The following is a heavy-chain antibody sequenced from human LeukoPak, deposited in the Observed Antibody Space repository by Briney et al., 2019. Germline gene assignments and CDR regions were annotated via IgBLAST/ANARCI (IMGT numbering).Heavy chain of an antibody. V-gene: IGHV1-2*02. CDR3: ARSTMVRGVMSAFDI. CDR2: INPTSGDT. J-gene: IGHJ3*02. CDR1: GYTFTGYY. D-gene: IGHD3-10*01. Sequence: RASVKVSCKASGYTFTGYYMHWVRQAPGQGLECMGWINPTSGDTNYAQKFQGRVTMTRDMSTSTVYMELSSLRSDDTAVYYCARSTMVRGVMSAFDIWGQGTMVSVSS.